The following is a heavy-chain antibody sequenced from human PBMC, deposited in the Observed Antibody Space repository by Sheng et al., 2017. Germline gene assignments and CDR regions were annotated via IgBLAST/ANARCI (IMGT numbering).Heavy chain of an antibody. J-gene: IGHJ4*02. Sequence: QVQLQQWGAGLLKPSETLSLTCAVYGGSFSGYYWSWIRQPPGKGLEWIGEINHSGSTNYNPSLKSRVTISVDTSKNQFSLKLSSVTAADTAVYYCARGDDIGLPPDYWGQGTLVTVSS. CDR2: INHSGST. D-gene: IGHD3-22*01. V-gene: IGHV4-34*01. CDR3: ARGDDIGLPPDY. CDR1: GGSFSGYY.